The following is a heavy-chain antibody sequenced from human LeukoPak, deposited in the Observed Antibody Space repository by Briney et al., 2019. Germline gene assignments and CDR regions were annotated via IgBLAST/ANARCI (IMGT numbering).Heavy chain of an antibody. CDR3: KRFNSRSEWFEP. Sequence: PSQTLSLTCAISGDSVSSNSAAWNWFRQSPSIGLEWLGRTYYRSKLYNDYAVSLKSRITINPDTSKNQFSLQLNSVTPEDTAVYFRKRFNSRSEWFEPWGQGTLVTVSS. D-gene: IGHD6-6*01. CDR1: GDSVSSNSAA. V-gene: IGHV6-1*01. J-gene: IGHJ5*02. CDR2: TYYRSKLYN.